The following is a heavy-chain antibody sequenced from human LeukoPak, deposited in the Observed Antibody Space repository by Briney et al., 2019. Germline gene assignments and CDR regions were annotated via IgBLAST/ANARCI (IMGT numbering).Heavy chain of an antibody. Sequence: GGSLRLSCAASGFTFSSYDVNWVRQAPGKGLEWVSYISSSGSTIYYADSVKGRFTISRDNAKNSLYLQMNSLRAEDAAVYYCAELGITMIGGVWGKGTTVTISS. J-gene: IGHJ6*04. CDR3: AELGITMIGGV. V-gene: IGHV3-48*03. CDR1: GFTFSSYD. CDR2: ISSSGSTI. D-gene: IGHD3-10*02.